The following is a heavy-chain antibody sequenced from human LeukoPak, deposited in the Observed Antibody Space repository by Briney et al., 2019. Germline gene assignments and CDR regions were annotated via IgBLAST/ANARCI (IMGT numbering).Heavy chain of an antibody. D-gene: IGHD6-13*01. Sequence: ASVKVPCKASGYTFSNYAINWVRQAPGQGLEWMGWISTYNGNTNYAQKLQDRVTMTTDTSTSTAYMELRSLRSDDTAMYYCARVGIRIAAAGTIDYWGQGTLVTVSS. V-gene: IGHV1-18*01. CDR1: GYTFSNYA. J-gene: IGHJ4*02. CDR3: ARVGIRIAAAGTIDY. CDR2: ISTYNGNT.